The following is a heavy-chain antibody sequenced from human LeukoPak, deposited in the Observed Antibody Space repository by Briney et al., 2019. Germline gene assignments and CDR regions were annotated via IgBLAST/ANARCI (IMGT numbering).Heavy chain of an antibody. J-gene: IGHJ3*02. Sequence: PGGSLRLSCAASGFTFSSYAMSWVRQAPGKGLEWVSAISGSGGSTYYADSVKGRFTISRDNSKNTLYLQMNSLRAEDTAVYYCAKDYTIFGVVIHDAFDIWGQGTMVTVSS. CDR1: GFTFSSYA. V-gene: IGHV3-23*01. CDR2: ISGSGGST. CDR3: AKDYTIFGVVIHDAFDI. D-gene: IGHD3-3*01.